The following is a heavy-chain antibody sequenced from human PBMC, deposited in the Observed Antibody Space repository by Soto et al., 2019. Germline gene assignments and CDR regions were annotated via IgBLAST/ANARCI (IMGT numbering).Heavy chain of an antibody. CDR2: INHSGVN. V-gene: IGHV4-34*01. CDR1: GGSVSGHY. Sequence: SLTLCLTWGVDGGSVSGHYWSCIRQTPGKGLEWIGEINHSGVNNYKPSLKRRVTISVDTSKNQFSLQLKSVTAADTALYYCARFRGSYYSAMDVWGQGSTVTVSS. CDR3: ARFRGSYYSAMDV. J-gene: IGHJ6*01.